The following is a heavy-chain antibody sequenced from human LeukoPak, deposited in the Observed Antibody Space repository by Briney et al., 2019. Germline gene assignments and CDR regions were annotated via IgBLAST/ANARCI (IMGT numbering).Heavy chain of an antibody. D-gene: IGHD6-13*01. CDR3: ARDRYSSSWYYFDY. CDR1: GYTFTGYY. Sequence: ASVKVSCKASGYTFTGYYMHWVRQAPGQGLEWMGWINPNSGGTNYAQKFQGRVTMTRDTSISTAYMELSGLRSDDTAVYYCARDRYSSSWYYFDYWGQGTLVTVSS. CDR2: INPNSGGT. V-gene: IGHV1-2*02. J-gene: IGHJ4*02.